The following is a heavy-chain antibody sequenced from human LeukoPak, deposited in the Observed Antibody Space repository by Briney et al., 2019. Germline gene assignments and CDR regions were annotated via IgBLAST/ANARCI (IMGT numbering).Heavy chain of an antibody. V-gene: IGHV1-8*01. J-gene: IGHJ5*02. D-gene: IGHD3-10*01. CDR1: GYTFTCYD. CDR3: ARVPSMVRGVVANWFDP. CDR2: MNPNSGNT. Sequence: GASVKVSCTASGYTFTCYDINWVRQAPGQGLEWMGWMNPNSGNTGYAQKFQGRVTMTRNTSISTAYMELSSLRSEDTAVYYCARVPSMVRGVVANWFDPWGQGTLVTVSS.